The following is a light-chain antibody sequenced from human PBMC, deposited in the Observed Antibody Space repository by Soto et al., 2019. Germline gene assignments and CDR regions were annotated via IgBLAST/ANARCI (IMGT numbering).Light chain of an antibody. CDR3: LQSDDFPRT. V-gene: IGKV1-33*01. CDR1: QDISNS. Sequence: DIQITQSPSSLSASVGDRLTITCQASQDISNSLNWYQQKPGKAPRLLIYDASNLQTGVPSRFSGSGSATEFTFTISSLQPEDIATYYCLQSDDFPRTFGQGTKVDFK. J-gene: IGKJ1*01. CDR2: DAS.